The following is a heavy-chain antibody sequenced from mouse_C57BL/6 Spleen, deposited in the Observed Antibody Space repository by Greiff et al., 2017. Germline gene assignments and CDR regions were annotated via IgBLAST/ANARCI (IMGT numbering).Heavy chain of an antibody. Sequence: QVQLQQPGTELVKPGASVKLSCTASGYTFTSYWMPWVKQRPGQGLEWIGNINPGHGGTNYNEKFKSKATLAVDKSSSTAYMQLSSLTSTDSAVYYCAWDLLLAFAYWGQGTLVTVSA. D-gene: IGHD1-1*01. CDR2: INPGHGGT. V-gene: IGHV1-53*01. J-gene: IGHJ3*01. CDR3: AWDLLLAFAY. CDR1: GYTFTSYW.